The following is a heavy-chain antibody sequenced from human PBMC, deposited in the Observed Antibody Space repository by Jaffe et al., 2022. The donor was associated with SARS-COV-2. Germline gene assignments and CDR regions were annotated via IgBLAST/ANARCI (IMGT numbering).Heavy chain of an antibody. CDR3: AIGPDYYGSGSFDY. CDR2: ISGANDNT. CDR1: GYTFTTYP. V-gene: IGHV1-3*01. J-gene: IGHJ4*02. D-gene: IGHD3-10*01. Sequence: QVLLVQSGAEVKKPGASVNVSCKASGYTFTTYPMHWVRQAPGQRLEWMGWISGANDNTKYSQNFQGRVTFTRDTSATTAYMELSSLKSEDTAVYYCAIGPDYYGSGSFDYWGQGTLVTVSS.